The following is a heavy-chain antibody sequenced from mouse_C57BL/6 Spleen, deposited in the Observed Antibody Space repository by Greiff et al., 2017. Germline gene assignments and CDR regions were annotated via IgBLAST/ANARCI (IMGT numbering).Heavy chain of an antibody. CDR1: GYSFTGYF. J-gene: IGHJ2*01. CDR2: INPYNGDT. CDR3: ARANFDY. V-gene: IGHV1-20*01. Sequence: EVKVVESGPELVKPGDSVKISCKASGYSFTGYFMNWVMQSHGKSLEWIGRINPYNGDTFYNQKFKGKATLTVDKSSSTAHMELRSLTSEDSAVYYCARANFDYWGQGTTLTVSS.